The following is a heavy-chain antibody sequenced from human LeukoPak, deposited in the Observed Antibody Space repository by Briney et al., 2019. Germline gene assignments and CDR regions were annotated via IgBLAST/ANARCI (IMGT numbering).Heavy chain of an antibody. CDR1: GGSISSSY. Sequence: SETLSLTCTVSGGSISSSYWSWVRQPPGKGPEWIGYIDNSGSTNYNPSLKSRVTISLDTPKSQFSLKLSSVTAADTAVYYCARAPLYSGGSGWSVYYFYAMDVWGQGTTVTVSS. J-gene: IGHJ6*02. V-gene: IGHV4-59*01. CDR2: IDNSGST. D-gene: IGHD6-19*01. CDR3: ARAPLYSGGSGWSVYYFYAMDV.